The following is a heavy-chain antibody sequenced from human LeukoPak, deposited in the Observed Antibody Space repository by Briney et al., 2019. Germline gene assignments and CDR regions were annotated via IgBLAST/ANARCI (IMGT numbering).Heavy chain of an antibody. J-gene: IGHJ3*02. CDR1: GFTFTSHG. Sequence: PGGSLRLSCAASGFTFTSHGMNWVRQAPGKGLEWVSSISSRSSYIYYADSVKGRFTISRDNAKNSLYLQMNSLRAEDTAVYYCAREDGYNQRGDAFDIWGQGTMVTVSS. D-gene: IGHD5-24*01. V-gene: IGHV3-21*01. CDR2: ISSRSSYI. CDR3: AREDGYNQRGDAFDI.